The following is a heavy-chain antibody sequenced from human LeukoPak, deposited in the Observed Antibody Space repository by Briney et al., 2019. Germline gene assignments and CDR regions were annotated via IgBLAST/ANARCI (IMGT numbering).Heavy chain of an antibody. CDR2: ISSSSSYI. Sequence: GGSLRLSCAASGFTFSSYEMNWVRQAPGKGLEWVSSISSSSSYIYYADSVKGRFTISRDNAKNSLYLQMNSLRAEDTAVYYCARGTAMVTRGHFDLWGRGTLVTVSS. CDR1: GFTFSSYE. J-gene: IGHJ2*01. V-gene: IGHV3-21*01. D-gene: IGHD5-18*01. CDR3: ARGTAMVTRGHFDL.